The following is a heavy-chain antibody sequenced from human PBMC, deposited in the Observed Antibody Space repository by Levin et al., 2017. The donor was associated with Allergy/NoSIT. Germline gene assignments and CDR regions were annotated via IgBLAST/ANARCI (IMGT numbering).Heavy chain of an antibody. D-gene: IGHD3-22*01. Sequence: GGSLRLSCAASGFTFSSYWMSWVRQAPGKGLEWVANIKQDGSEKYYVDSVKGRFTISRDNAKNSLYLQMNSLRAEDTAVYYCARARGIVVVLADYWGQGTLVTVSS. CDR3: ARARGIVVVLADY. V-gene: IGHV3-7*01. J-gene: IGHJ4*02. CDR1: GFTFSSYW. CDR2: IKQDGSEK.